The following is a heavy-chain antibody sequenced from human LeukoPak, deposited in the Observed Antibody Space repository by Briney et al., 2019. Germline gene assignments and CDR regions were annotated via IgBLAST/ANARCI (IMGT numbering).Heavy chain of an antibody. V-gene: IGHV3-23*01. J-gene: IGHJ4*02. Sequence: PGGSLRLSCAASSFTFSSYAMTWVRQAPGKGLEWVSAISGSGSTTSYADSVKGRFTISRDNAKNSLYLQMNSLRAEDTAVYYCATLLRGRNDYWGQGTLVTVSS. CDR1: SFTFSSYA. CDR3: ATLLRGRNDY. CDR2: ISGSGSTT. D-gene: IGHD1-14*01.